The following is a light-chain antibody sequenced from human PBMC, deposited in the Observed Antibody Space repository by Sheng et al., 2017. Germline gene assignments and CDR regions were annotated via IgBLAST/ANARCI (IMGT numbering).Light chain of an antibody. J-gene: IGKJ1*01. CDR3: QQYNSYSGT. V-gene: IGKV1-5*03. Sequence: DIQMTQSPSTLSASVGDRVTITCRASQNINSWLAWYQQKPGKAPNLLIYKASTLQSGVPSRFSGSGSGTEFTLTISCLQPDDFATYYCQQYNSYSGTFGQGTKVEIK. CDR1: QNINSW. CDR2: KAS.